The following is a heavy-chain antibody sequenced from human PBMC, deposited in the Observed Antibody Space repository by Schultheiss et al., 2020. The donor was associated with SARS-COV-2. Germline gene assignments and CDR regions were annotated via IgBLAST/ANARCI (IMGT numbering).Heavy chain of an antibody. J-gene: IGHJ4*02. CDR1: GFTFSSYD. Sequence: GESLKISCAASGFTFSSYDMHWVRQASGKGLEWVGRIRSKPNNYATAYAASVKGRFTISRDDSKNTLYLQMNSLKTEDTAVYYCTTEGGTLRYFDWLSSVGYWGQGTLVTVSS. CDR3: TTEGGTLRYFDWLSSVGY. V-gene: IGHV3-73*01. CDR2: IRSKPNNYAT. D-gene: IGHD3-9*01.